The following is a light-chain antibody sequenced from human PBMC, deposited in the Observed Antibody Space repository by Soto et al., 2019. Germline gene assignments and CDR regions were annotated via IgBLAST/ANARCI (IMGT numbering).Light chain of an antibody. Sequence: DIQMTQSPSYLSASVGDTVTITCRASQSITSHLNWYQEKPGEAPKLVISGAFSLRSGVPAKFRGSGSGTDFTLTITSLQSEDFSTYFCQQRPSTPLTFGGGTQVDI. CDR1: QSITSH. CDR3: QQRPSTPLT. J-gene: IGKJ4*01. CDR2: GAF. V-gene: IGKV1-39*01.